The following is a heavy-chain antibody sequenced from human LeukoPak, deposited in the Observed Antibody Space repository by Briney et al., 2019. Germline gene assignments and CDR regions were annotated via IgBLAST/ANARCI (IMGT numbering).Heavy chain of an antibody. CDR3: AREGRDGYNYVY. V-gene: IGHV1-69*06. D-gene: IGHD5-24*01. Sequence: ASVKVSCKASGGTFSSYAISWVRQAPGQGLEWMGGIIPIFGTANYAQKFQGRVTITADKSTSTAYMELSSLRSEDTAVYYCAREGRDGYNYVYWGQGTLVTVSS. CDR1: GGTFSSYA. CDR2: IIPIFGTA. J-gene: IGHJ4*02.